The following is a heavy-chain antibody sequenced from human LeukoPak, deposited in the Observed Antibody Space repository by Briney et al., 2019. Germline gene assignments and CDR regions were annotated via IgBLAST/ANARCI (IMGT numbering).Heavy chain of an antibody. CDR2: IIPIFGTT. Sequence: SVKVSCKASGGTFSSYAISWVRQAPGQGLEWMGRIIPIFGTTNYAHKDQGRGRNSTDESKSTAYMELSSLKSEDTAVYYCARGLQASRGYFDYWGQGTLVTVSS. D-gene: IGHD3-10*01. J-gene: IGHJ4*02. CDR1: GGTFSSYA. V-gene: IGHV1-69*05. CDR3: ARGLQASRGYFDY.